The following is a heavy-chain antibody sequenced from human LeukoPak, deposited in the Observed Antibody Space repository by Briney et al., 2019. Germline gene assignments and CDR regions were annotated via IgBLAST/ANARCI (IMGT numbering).Heavy chain of an antibody. CDR3: ARGRDGYESTYYFDY. D-gene: IGHD5-24*01. CDR1: GFTFSSYA. CDR2: ISYDGSNK. Sequence: GGSLRLSCAASGFTFSSYAMHWVRQAPGKGLEWVAVISYDGSNKYYADSVKGRFTISRDNSKNTLYLQMNSLRAEDTAVYYCARGRDGYESTYYFDYRGQGTLVTVSS. V-gene: IGHV3-30-3*01. J-gene: IGHJ4*02.